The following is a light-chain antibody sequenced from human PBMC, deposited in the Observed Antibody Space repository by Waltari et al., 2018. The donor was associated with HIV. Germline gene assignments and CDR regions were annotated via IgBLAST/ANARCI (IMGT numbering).Light chain of an antibody. J-gene: IGLJ1*01. CDR3: CSYAGTGTYV. V-gene: IGLV2-23*02. CDR1: SSDVASCNI. Sequence: QAALTQPASVSGSPAQSGTISCTAASSDVASCNIVSWYPQHPGNAPKVMIYPVTKRPSGVSNRFSGSKSDNTASLTISGLQAEDEADYYCCSYAGTGTYVFGTGTKVTVL. CDR2: PVT.